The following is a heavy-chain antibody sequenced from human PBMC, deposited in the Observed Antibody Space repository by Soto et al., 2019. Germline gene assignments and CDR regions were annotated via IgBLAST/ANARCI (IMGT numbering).Heavy chain of an antibody. CDR3: ARLSTRDAFDI. CDR2: ISGSDGRT. Sequence: PGGSLRLSCAASGFTFSSYAMSWVRQAPGKGLEWVSTISGSDGRTYSADSVKGRFTTSRDNAKNSLYLQMNSLRAEDTAVYYCARLSTRDAFDIWGQGTMVTVSS. D-gene: IGHD2-2*01. V-gene: IGHV3-23*01. J-gene: IGHJ3*02. CDR1: GFTFSSYA.